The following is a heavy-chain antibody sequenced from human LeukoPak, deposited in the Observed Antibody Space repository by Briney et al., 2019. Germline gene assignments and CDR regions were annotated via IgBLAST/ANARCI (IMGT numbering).Heavy chain of an antibody. CDR2: INTDGTVT. Sequence: GGAPRLSCAASGFTFSKYWMLWVRQAPGKGLESVSRINTDGTVTTYADSVKGRFTVSRDNADNTMFLQMNSVRDEDTAVYYCATKQWLAPPPDSWGQGTPVTVSS. V-gene: IGHV3-74*01. CDR3: ATKQWLAPPPDS. CDR1: GFTFSKYW. D-gene: IGHD6-19*01. J-gene: IGHJ4*02.